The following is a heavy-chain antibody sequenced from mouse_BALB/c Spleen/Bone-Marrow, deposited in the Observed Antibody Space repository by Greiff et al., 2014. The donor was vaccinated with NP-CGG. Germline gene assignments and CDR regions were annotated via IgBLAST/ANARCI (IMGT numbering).Heavy chain of an antibody. CDR2: INGGGTT. Sequence: VQLKESGGGLVKPGESLKFSCAASGITVSSYTMSWVRQTPEKRLEWVASINGGGTTYYPDNVKGRFTISRDNARNILYLQVSSLRSEDTAIYYCARHYGYVDAMDYWGQGTSVTVSS. J-gene: IGHJ4*01. D-gene: IGHD1-2*01. CDR1: GITVSSYT. V-gene: IGHV5-6-5*01. CDR3: ARHYGYVDAMDY.